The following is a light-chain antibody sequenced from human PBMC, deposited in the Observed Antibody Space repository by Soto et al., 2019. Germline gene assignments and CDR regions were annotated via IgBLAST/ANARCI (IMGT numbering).Light chain of an antibody. CDR3: QSYDTSLSASV. CDR1: RSNIGAGYA. Sequence: QSVLTQPPSVSGAPGQRVTISCTGSRSNIGAGYAVHWYQQLPGTAPKLLIYDNTNRPSGVPDRFSASESGTSASLAITGLQSEYEADYYCQSYDTSLSASVFGGGTQLTVL. CDR2: DNT. V-gene: IGLV1-40*01. J-gene: IGLJ2*01.